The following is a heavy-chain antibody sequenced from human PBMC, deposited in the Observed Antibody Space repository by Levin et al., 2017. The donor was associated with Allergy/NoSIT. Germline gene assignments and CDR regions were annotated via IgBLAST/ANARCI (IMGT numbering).Heavy chain of an antibody. CDR1: GFTVSSNY. Sequence: PGESLKISCAASGFTVSSNYLNWVRQAPGKGLEWVSVIYTGGTTYYADSVKGRFTISRDNSKNTLYLQMKSLRAEDTAVYYCARAPYYGSGQYAMDVWGQGTTVTVSS. CDR3: ARAPYYGSGQYAMDV. CDR2: IYTGGTT. V-gene: IGHV3-53*01. J-gene: IGHJ6*02. D-gene: IGHD3-10*01.